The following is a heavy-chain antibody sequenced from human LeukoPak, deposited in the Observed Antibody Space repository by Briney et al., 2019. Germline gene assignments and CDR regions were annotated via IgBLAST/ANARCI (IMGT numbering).Heavy chain of an antibody. V-gene: IGHV3-30*18. D-gene: IGHD6-13*01. J-gene: IGHJ4*02. CDR1: GFTFSSYG. CDR2: ISYDGSNK. CDR3: AKIPAIAAAGVDY. Sequence: GGSLRLXCAASGFTFSSYGMHWVRQAPGKGLEWVAVISYDGSNKYYADSVKGRFTISRDNSKNTLYLQMNSLRAEDTAVYYCAKIPAIAAAGVDYWGQGTLVTVSS.